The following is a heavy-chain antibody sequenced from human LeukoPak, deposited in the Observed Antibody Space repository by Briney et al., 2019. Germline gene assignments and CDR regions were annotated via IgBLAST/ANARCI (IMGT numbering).Heavy chain of an antibody. V-gene: IGHV3-48*01. CDR1: GFTFSSYS. D-gene: IGHD6-13*01. J-gene: IGHJ4*02. CDR2: ISSSSSTI. Sequence: GGSLRLSCAASGFTFSSYSMLWVRQAPGKGLEWVSYISSSSSTIYYADSVKGRFTISRDNSKNTLYLQMNSLRAEDTAVYYCAKDRDSSSWYFDYWGQGTLVTVSS. CDR3: AKDRDSSSWYFDY.